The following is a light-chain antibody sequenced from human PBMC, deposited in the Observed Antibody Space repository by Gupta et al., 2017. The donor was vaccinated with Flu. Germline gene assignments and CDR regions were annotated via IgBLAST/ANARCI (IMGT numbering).Light chain of an antibody. CDR1: QSVDTN. Sequence: EIVMTQSPAILSVSPGERATLSCRASQSVDTNIAWYQHKPGQAPRLLISGASTRATGVPARFSGSGSGTDFSLTISSLQSEDFAVYYCQQYSNGPPTTFGGGTTLDVK. V-gene: IGKV3-15*01. J-gene: IGKJ4*01. CDR3: QQYSNGPPTT. CDR2: GAS.